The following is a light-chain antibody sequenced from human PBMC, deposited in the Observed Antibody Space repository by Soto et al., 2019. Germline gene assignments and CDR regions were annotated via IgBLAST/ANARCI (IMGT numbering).Light chain of an antibody. J-gene: IGKJ5*01. Sequence: EIVMTQSPATLSVSPGERATLSCRASESVSTTLAWYQQKPGQAPRVLIYGASTRATGIPARFSGSGSGTEFTLTISSLQSEDFAVYYCQQYSNWPPITFGQGTRLEIK. CDR2: GAS. V-gene: IGKV3-15*01. CDR1: ESVSTT. CDR3: QQYSNWPPIT.